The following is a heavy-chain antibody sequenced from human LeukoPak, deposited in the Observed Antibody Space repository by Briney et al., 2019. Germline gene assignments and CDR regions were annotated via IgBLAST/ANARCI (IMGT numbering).Heavy chain of an antibody. V-gene: IGHV3-48*03. CDR1: GFTFSSYE. CDR2: ISTTGSSI. D-gene: IGHD6-19*01. J-gene: IGHJ4*02. CDR3: ARVQRGIAVALDY. Sequence: GGSVRLSCAASGFTFSSYEMNWVRQAPGKGLEWVSYISTTGSSIYYADSVKGRFTISRDNVKNLLYLQMNSLRAEDTAVYYCARVQRGIAVALDYWGQGTLATVSS.